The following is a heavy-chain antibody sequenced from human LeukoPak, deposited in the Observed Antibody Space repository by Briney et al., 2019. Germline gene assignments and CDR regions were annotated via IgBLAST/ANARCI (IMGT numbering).Heavy chain of an antibody. Sequence: GGSLRLSCVVSGFTFNRCWMNWVRQAPGKGLEWVAHINPDGRDTNYVDSVKGRFTISRDNAQNSMYLQMNSLRVEDMAVYYCTSWGDTTAEYFQRWGQGTLVTVSS. CDR1: GFTFNRCW. J-gene: IGHJ1*01. CDR2: INPDGRDT. V-gene: IGHV3-7*01. D-gene: IGHD2-21*02. CDR3: TSWGDTTAEYFQR.